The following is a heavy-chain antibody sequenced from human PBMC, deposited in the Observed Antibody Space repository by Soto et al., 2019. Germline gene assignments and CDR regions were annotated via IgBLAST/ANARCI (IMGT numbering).Heavy chain of an antibody. Sequence: QVQLQESGPGLVKPSETLSLTCTVSGGSINSGDYYWSWIRQHPGKGLEWIGHIYFTGNTFYIPSLKCRVSISLDTSTTQFSLNLTSVTAADTAIYFCVRVLASGYSSSWYLDYWGQGTLVTVSS. D-gene: IGHD6-13*01. J-gene: IGHJ4*02. CDR3: VRVLASGYSSSWYLDY. V-gene: IGHV4-31*03. CDR1: GGSINSGDYY. CDR2: IYFTGNT.